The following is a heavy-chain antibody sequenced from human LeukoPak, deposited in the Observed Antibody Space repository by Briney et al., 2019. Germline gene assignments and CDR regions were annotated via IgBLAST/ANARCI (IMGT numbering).Heavy chain of an antibody. CDR2: ISRNSGSI. CDR3: AKARRGFCSSTSCPAYFDY. J-gene: IGHJ4*02. D-gene: IGHD2-2*01. Sequence: GGSLRLSCAASGFTFDDYAMHWVRQAPGKGLEWVSGISRNSGSIGYADSVKGRFTISRDNAKNSLYLQMNSLRAEDTALYYCAKARRGFCSSTSCPAYFDYWGQGTLVTVSS. CDR1: GFTFDDYA. V-gene: IGHV3-9*01.